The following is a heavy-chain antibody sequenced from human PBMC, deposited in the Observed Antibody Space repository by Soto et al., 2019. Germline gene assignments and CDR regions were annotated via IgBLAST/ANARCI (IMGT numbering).Heavy chain of an antibody. Sequence: PSETLSLTRTFSGGSIRRGGYYWSWVRQHPGKGLEWIGYLYYSGSTHYNPSLKSRVTISVDTSKNQFSLKLSSVTAADTAVYYCARAIFGVVTQTNYSYSSGMDVWGQGTTVTVSS. CDR1: GGSIRRGGYY. CDR3: ARAIFGVVTQTNYSYSSGMDV. V-gene: IGHV4-31*03. CDR2: LYYSGST. J-gene: IGHJ6*02. D-gene: IGHD3-3*01.